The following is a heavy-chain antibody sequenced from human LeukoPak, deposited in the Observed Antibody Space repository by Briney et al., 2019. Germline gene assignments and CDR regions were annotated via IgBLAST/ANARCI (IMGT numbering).Heavy chain of an antibody. CDR3: ASGLDY. CDR1: GFTFSSYG. Sequence: PGGSLRLSCAASGFTFSSYGMTWVRRAPGKGLEWVSYISSSSSTIYYADSVKGRFTISRDNSKNTLYLQMNSLRAEDTAVYYCASGLDYWGQGTLVTVSS. J-gene: IGHJ4*02. D-gene: IGHD3-16*01. V-gene: IGHV3-48*01. CDR2: ISSSSSTI.